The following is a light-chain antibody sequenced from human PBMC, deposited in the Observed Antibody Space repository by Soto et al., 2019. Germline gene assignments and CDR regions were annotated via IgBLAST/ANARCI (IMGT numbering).Light chain of an antibody. CDR2: EVT. CDR3: SSYAASNNFYFV. J-gene: IGLJ3*02. Sequence: QSVLTQPPSASGSPGQSVTISCTGTSSDVGGYNYVSWYQQYPGRAPKLMIYEVTKRPSGVPDRFSGSKSGNTASLIVSGLQAEDEADYYCSSYAASNNFYFVFGGGTKLTVL. V-gene: IGLV2-8*01. CDR1: SSDVGGYNY.